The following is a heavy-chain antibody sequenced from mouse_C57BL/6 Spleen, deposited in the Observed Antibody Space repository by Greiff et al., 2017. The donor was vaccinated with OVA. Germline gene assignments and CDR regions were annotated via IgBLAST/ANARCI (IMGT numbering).Heavy chain of an antibody. CDR2: INPNNGGT. CDR1: GYTFTDYY. CDR3: ARRYMDY. Sequence: VQLQQSGPELVKPGASVKIPCTASGYTFTDYYMDWVKQSHGQSLEWIGDINPNNGGTIYNQKFKGKATLTVDKSSNPAYMELRSLTSEDTAVYYCARRYMDYWGQGTSVTVSS. V-gene: IGHV1-18*01. J-gene: IGHJ4*01.